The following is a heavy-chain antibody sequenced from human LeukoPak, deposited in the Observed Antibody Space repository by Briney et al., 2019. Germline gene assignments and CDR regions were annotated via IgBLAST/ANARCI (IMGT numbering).Heavy chain of an antibody. V-gene: IGHV1-2*02. D-gene: IGHD3-22*01. J-gene: IGHJ4*02. CDR1: GYTFTGYY. Sequence: ASVTVSCKASGYTFTGYYMHWVRQAPGQGLEWMGWINPNSGGTNYAQKFQGRVTMTRDTSISTAYMELSRLRSDDTAVYYCARELYYYDSSGYYYSPRGFDYWGQGTLVTVSS. CDR3: ARELYYYDSSGYYYSPRGFDY. CDR2: INPNSGGT.